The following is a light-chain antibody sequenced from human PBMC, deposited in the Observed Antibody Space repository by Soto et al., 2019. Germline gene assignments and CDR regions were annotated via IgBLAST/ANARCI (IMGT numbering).Light chain of an antibody. J-gene: IGKJ2*01. V-gene: IGKV4-1*01. CDR3: QQYYSPPYT. CDR1: QTILYSSNNQNY. Sequence: DIVLTQSPDSLGVSLGERATISCKPSQTILYSSNNQNYLAWYQLKPGQPPKLLIYCASNRASGVPDRFSGSGSGTDFTLTISSLEAEDVAVYYCQQYYSPPYTFGQGTKLEIK. CDR2: CAS.